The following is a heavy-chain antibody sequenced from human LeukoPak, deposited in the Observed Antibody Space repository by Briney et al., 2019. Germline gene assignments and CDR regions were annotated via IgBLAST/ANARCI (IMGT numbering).Heavy chain of an antibody. J-gene: IGHJ5*02. CDR1: GFTFSSYD. Sequence: GGSLRLPCAASGFTFSSYDMSWVRQAPGKGLEWVSAIRAGGDSTFYADSVKGRFTISRDNSKNTLHLRMNGLRAEDTAVYYCAKRAQLTIPGNWFDPWGQGTLVTVSS. V-gene: IGHV3-23*01. CDR2: IRAGGDST. D-gene: IGHD3-9*01. CDR3: AKRAQLTIPGNWFDP.